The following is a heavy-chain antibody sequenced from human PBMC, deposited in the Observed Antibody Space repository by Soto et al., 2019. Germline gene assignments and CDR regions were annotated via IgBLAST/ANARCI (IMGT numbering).Heavy chain of an antibody. CDR2: INHSGST. CDR1: GGSFSTYY. CDR3: ARIKSHDYVWGSYRPFEY. V-gene: IGHV4-34*01. J-gene: IGHJ4*02. D-gene: IGHD3-16*02. Sequence: SETLSLTSAVYGGSFSTYYWTWIRQPPGKGLEWIGEINHSGSTNYNSSLKSRATISADTSKNQFSLKLSSVTAADTAVYYCARIKSHDYVWGSYRPFEYWGQGILVTVSS.